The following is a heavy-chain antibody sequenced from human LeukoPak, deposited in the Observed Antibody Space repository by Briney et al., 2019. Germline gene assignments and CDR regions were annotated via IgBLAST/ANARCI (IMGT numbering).Heavy chain of an antibody. D-gene: IGHD6-13*01. CDR3: AKTIAAAGQAFDY. V-gene: IGHV3-23*01. CDR2: ISGSSCSS. J-gene: IGHJ4*02. Sequence: PGWSLRLSCAASGFTFSSYVMSWVRQAPGKGLEWVSAISGSSCSSYYADSVKGRLTISRHNSKNTLYLHMNSLRAEDTAVYYCAKTIAAAGQAFDYWGQGTLVTVSS. CDR1: GFTFSSYV.